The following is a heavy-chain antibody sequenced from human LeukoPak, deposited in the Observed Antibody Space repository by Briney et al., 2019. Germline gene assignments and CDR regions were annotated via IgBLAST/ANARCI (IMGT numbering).Heavy chain of an antibody. CDR3: ARVRIEYSSSWYYLDY. J-gene: IGHJ4*02. CDR1: GGSFSGYY. Sequence: PSETLSLTCAVYGGSFSGYYWSWIRQPPGKGLEWIGEINHSGSTNYNPSLKSRVTISVDTSKNQFSLKLSSVTAADTAVYYCARVRIEYSSSWYYLDYWGQGTLVTVSS. V-gene: IGHV4-34*01. CDR2: INHSGST. D-gene: IGHD6-13*01.